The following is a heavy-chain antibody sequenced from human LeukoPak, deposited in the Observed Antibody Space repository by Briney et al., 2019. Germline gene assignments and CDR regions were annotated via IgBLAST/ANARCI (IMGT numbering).Heavy chain of an antibody. Sequence: GGSLRLSCAASGFTFSTYWMSWVRQAPGKGLEWVANIKQDGSDKFYVDSVKGRFTISRDNAKNSLYLQMNSLRAEDTAVYYCAREGCSSTSCYYYGMDVWGQGTTVTVSS. CDR2: IKQDGSDK. D-gene: IGHD2-2*01. J-gene: IGHJ6*02. CDR1: GFTFSTYW. CDR3: AREGCSSTSCYYYGMDV. V-gene: IGHV3-7*01.